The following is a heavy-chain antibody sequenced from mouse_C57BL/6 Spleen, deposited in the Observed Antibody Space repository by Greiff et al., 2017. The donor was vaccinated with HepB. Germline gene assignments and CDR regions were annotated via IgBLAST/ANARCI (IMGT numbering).Heavy chain of an antibody. CDR2: SRNKANDYTT. CDR1: GFTFSDFY. CDR3: ARDAWTTTGAY. J-gene: IGHJ3*01. Sequence: EVKLMESGGGLVQSGRSLRLSCATSGFTFSDFYMEWVRQAPGKGLEWIAASRNKANDYTTEYSASVKGRFIVSRDTSQSILYLQMNALRAEDTAIYYCARDAWTTTGAYWGQGTLVTVSA. V-gene: IGHV7-1*01. D-gene: IGHD1-1*01.